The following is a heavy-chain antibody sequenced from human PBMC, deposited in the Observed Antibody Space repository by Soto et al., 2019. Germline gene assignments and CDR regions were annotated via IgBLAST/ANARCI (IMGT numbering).Heavy chain of an antibody. CDR2: VSAYNGNT. J-gene: IGHJ3*02. V-gene: IGHV1-18*01. CDR1: GYTFTSYG. Sequence: ASVKVYCKASGYTFTSYGISWVRQAPGQGLEGMGWVSAYNGNTNYAQKLQGRVTMTTDTSTSTAYMELRSLRSDDTAVYYCARDLEIVLLPAPRRPFDICGQGTXVPGSS. D-gene: IGHD2-2*01. CDR3: ARDLEIVLLPAPRRPFDI.